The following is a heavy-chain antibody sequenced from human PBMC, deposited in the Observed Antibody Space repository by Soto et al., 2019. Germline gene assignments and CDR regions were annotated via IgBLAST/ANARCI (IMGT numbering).Heavy chain of an antibody. Sequence: HPGGSLRLSCAASGFTFSSYAMSWVRQAPGKGLEWVSAISGSGGSTYYADSVKGRFTISRDNSKNTLYLQMNSLRAEDTAVYYCAKSEHIVVVTAIFGFGYWGQGTLVTVSS. V-gene: IGHV3-23*01. CDR1: GFTFSSYA. CDR3: AKSEHIVVVTAIFGFGY. D-gene: IGHD2-21*02. J-gene: IGHJ4*02. CDR2: ISGSGGST.